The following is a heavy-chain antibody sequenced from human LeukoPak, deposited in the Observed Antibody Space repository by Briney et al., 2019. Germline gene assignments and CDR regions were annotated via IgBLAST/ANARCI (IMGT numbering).Heavy chain of an antibody. V-gene: IGHV3-74*01. Sequence: GGSLRLSCAASGFTFSSHWMHWVRQAPGKGLVWVSRINSDGSSTSYADSVKGRFTISRDNAKNTLYLETNSLRAEDTAVYYCAREGSYISSFDCWGQGTLVTVSS. CDR2: INSDGSST. CDR1: GFTFSSHW. D-gene: IGHD6-13*01. J-gene: IGHJ4*02. CDR3: AREGSYISSFDC.